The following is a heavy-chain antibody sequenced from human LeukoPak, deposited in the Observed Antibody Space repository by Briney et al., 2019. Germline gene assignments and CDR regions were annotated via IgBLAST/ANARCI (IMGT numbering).Heavy chain of an antibody. Sequence: PGGSLRLSCAASGFTFSSYAMSWVRQAPGKGLEWVANIKQDGSEKYYVDSVKGRFTISRDNAKNSLYLQMNSLRAADTAVYYCARSGRKRQLLWIVGFWFDPWGQGTLVTVSS. CDR1: GFTFSSYA. CDR3: ARSGRKRQLLWIVGFWFDP. J-gene: IGHJ5*02. V-gene: IGHV3-7*01. CDR2: IKQDGSEK. D-gene: IGHD2-2*01.